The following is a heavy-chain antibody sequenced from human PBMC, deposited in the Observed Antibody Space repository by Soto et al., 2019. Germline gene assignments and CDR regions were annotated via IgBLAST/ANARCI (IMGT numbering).Heavy chain of an antibody. J-gene: IGHJ4*02. CDR2: IYYSGST. CDR1: GGSISSSSYY. D-gene: IGHD3-16*01. CDR3: ARQVERMTTLVY. V-gene: IGHV4-39*01. Sequence: QLQLQESGPGLVKPSETLSLTCTVSGGSISSSSYYWGWIRQPPGKGLEWIGSIYYSGSTYYNPSLKSRVTISVDTSKNQFSLKLSSVTAADTAVYYCARQVERMTTLVYWGQGTLVTVSS.